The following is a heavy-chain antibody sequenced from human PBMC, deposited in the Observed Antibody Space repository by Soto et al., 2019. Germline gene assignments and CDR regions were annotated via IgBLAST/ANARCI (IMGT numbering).Heavy chain of an antibody. D-gene: IGHD3-3*01. Sequence: PSETLSLTCTVSGGSITSGDYYWSWIRQAPGKGLEWIGYIYYRGSTHYNLSLKSRVTISVDTSQNQFSLKLSSVTAADTAIYYCARVDYDFWSGSSPSNYGMDVWGQGTTVTVSS. J-gene: IGHJ6*02. CDR3: ARVDYDFWSGSSPSNYGMDV. V-gene: IGHV4-30-4*01. CDR2: IYYRGST. CDR1: GGSITSGDYY.